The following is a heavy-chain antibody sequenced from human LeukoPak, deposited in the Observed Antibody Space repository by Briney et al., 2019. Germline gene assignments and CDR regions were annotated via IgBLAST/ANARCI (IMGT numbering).Heavy chain of an antibody. D-gene: IGHD5-12*01. CDR1: GGSISSGGYY. CDR3: ASAIVATIGWFDP. CDR2: IYYSGST. Sequence: TSETLSLTCTVSGGSISSGGYYWSWIRQHPGKGLEWIGYIYYSGSTYYNPPLKSRVTISVDTSKNQFSLKLSSVTAADTAVYYCASAIVATIGWFDPWGQGTLVTVSS. V-gene: IGHV4-31*03. J-gene: IGHJ5*02.